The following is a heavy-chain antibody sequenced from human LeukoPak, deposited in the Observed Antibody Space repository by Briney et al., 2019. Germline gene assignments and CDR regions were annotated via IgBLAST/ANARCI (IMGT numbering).Heavy chain of an antibody. Sequence: GGSLRLSCAASGFNFANHAMSWVRQTAGKGLEWVSAISGGGDITYYADSVKGRFTISRDNSRDTLFLQMHSLRPGDTAVYYCVREDTPATANYWGQGTLVTISS. J-gene: IGHJ4*02. CDR1: GFNFANHA. CDR2: ISGGGDIT. D-gene: IGHD2-21*02. CDR3: VREDTPATANY. V-gene: IGHV3-23*01.